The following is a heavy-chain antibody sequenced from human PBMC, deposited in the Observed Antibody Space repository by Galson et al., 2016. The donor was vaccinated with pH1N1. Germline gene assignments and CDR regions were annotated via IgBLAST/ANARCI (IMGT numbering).Heavy chain of an antibody. D-gene: IGHD6-13*01. CDR3: ARAIAAADSA. CDR1: GFTFSNYW. V-gene: IGHV3-7*01. Sequence: SLRLSCAGSGFTFSNYWMTWVRQAPGKGLEWVANIKQDGSEKFYVASVKGRFTISRDNAKNSLYLQMNSLRAEDTAVYYCARAIAAADSAWGQGTMFTVPS. CDR2: IKQDGSEK. J-gene: IGHJ3*01.